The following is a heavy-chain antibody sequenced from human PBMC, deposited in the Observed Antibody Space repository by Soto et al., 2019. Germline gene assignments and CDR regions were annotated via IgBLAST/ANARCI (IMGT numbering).Heavy chain of an antibody. CDR3: ARGTLLSRYYFDY. CDR2: INHSGST. CDR1: GGSFSGYY. J-gene: IGHJ4*02. V-gene: IGHV4-34*01. Sequence: QVQPQQWGAGLLKPSETLSLTCAVYGGSFSGYYWSWIRQPPGKGLEWIGEINHSGSTNYNPSLKSRVTISVDTSKNQFSLKLSSVTAADTAVYYCARGTLLSRYYFDYWGQGTLVTVSS. D-gene: IGHD3-10*01.